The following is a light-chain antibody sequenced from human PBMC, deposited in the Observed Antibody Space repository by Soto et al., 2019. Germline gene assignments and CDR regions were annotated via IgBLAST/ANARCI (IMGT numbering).Light chain of an antibody. CDR3: QQYNSYSLT. J-gene: IGKJ1*01. CDR1: QSISSW. Sequence: DIQMTQSPSTLSASVGDRVTITFRASQSISSWLAWYQQKPGKAPKLLIYDASSLESGVPSRFSGSGSGTEFTLTISSLQPDDFATYYCQQYNSYSLTFGQGTNVDIK. CDR2: DAS. V-gene: IGKV1-5*01.